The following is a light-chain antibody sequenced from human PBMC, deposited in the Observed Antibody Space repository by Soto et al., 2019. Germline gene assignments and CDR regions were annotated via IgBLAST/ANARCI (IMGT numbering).Light chain of an antibody. Sequence: EIVLTQSPGTLSLSPGERATLSCRPSQSVSSSYLAWYQQKPGQAPRLLIYGASSRATGIPDRFSGSGSGTEFTLTISRLEPEDFAVYYCQQYGSSFGPGTKVDIK. CDR1: QSVSSSY. J-gene: IGKJ3*01. CDR2: GAS. CDR3: QQYGSS. V-gene: IGKV3-20*01.